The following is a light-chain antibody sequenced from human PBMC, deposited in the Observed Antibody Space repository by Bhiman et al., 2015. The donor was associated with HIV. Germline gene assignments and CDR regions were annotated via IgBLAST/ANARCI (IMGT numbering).Light chain of an antibody. V-gene: IGLV2-14*01. CDR1: SSDVGGYNY. J-gene: IGLJ1*01. CDR2: EVS. Sequence: QSALTQPRSVSGSPGQSVTISCTATSSDVGGYNYVSWYQHHPGKAPKVMIYEVSKRPSGISNRFSGSKSGNTASLTISGLQAEDEADYYCSSYTSSSTFVFGTGTKVTVL. CDR3: SSYTSSSTFV.